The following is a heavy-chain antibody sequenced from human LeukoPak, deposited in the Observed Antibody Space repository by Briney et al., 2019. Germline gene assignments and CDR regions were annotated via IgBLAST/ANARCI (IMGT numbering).Heavy chain of an antibody. CDR2: INHSGST. J-gene: IGHJ4*02. V-gene: IGHV4-34*01. Sequence: SETLSLTCAVYGGSFSGYYWSWIRQPPGKGLEWIGEINHSGSTNYNPSLKSRVTVSVDTSKNQFSLKLSSLTAADTAVYYCARHRAGGLRYFDYWGQGTLVTVSS. D-gene: IGHD2-8*02. CDR3: ARHRAGGLRYFDY. CDR1: GGSFSGYY.